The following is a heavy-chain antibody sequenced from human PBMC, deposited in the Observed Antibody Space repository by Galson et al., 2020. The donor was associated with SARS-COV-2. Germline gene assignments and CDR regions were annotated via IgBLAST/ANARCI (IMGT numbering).Heavy chain of an antibody. Sequence: GESLKISCAASGFTFSNYFISWVRQAPGKGLEWVSTVGVSGASTNYADSVKGRFTISRDNSKNTLYLQMNSLRVEDTAVYYCAASRSFDYWGQGTLVTVSS. J-gene: IGHJ4*02. CDR3: AASRSFDY. D-gene: IGHD6-25*01. CDR2: VGVSGAST. V-gene: IGHV3-23*01. CDR1: GFTFSNYF.